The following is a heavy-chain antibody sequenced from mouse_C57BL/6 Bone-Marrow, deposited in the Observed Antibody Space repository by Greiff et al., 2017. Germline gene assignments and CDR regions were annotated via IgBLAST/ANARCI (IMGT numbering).Heavy chain of an antibody. D-gene: IGHD2-4*01. CDR3: ARSGIYYDYAWFAY. CDR2: IWWDDDK. CDR1: GFSLSTFGMG. J-gene: IGHJ3*01. V-gene: IGHV8-8*01. Sequence: QVTLKECGPGILQPSQTLSLTCSFSGFSLSTFGMGVGWIRQPSGKGLEWLAHIWWDDDKYYNPALKSRLTISKDTSKNQVFLKIANVDTAATATYYCARSGIYYDYAWFAYWGQGTLVTVSA.